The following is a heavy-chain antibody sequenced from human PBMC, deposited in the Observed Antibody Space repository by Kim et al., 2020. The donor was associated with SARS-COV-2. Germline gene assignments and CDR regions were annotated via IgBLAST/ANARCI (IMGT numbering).Heavy chain of an antibody. J-gene: IGHJ5*02. CDR1: GYTFTSYA. D-gene: IGHD6-13*01. Sequence: ASVKVSCKASGYTFTSYAMHWVRQAPGQRLEWMGWINAGNGNTKYSQKFQGGVTITRDTSASTAYMELSSLRSEDTAVYYCARGPRIAAAGWFDPWGQGTLVTVSS. CDR2: INAGNGNT. V-gene: IGHV1-3*01. CDR3: ARGPRIAAAGWFDP.